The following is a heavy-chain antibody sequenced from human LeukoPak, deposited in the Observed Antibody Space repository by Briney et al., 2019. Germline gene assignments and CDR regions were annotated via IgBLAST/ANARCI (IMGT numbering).Heavy chain of an antibody. V-gene: IGHV3-21*01. CDR2: ISSSSSYI. CDR1: GFTFSSYS. D-gene: IGHD1-26*01. CDR3: AREIVGATIVAFDI. Sequence: GGSLRLSCAASGFTFSSYSMNWVRQAPGKGLEWVSSISSSSSYIYYADSVKGRFTISRDNAKNTLYLQMNSLRAEDTAVYYCAREIVGATIVAFDIWGQGTMVTVSS. J-gene: IGHJ3*02.